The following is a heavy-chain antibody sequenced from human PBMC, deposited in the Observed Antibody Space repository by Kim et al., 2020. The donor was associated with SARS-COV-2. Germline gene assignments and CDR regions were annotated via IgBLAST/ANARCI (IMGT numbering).Heavy chain of an antibody. CDR2: ISSSSSYI. J-gene: IGHJ5*02. CDR3: ARELWSGSPSYNWFDP. D-gene: IGHD3-10*01. V-gene: IGHV3-21*01. CDR1: GFTFSSYS. Sequence: GGSLRLSCAASGFTFSSYSMNWVRQAPGKGLEWVSSISSSSSYIYYADSVKGRFTISRDNAKNSLYLQMNSLRAEDTAVYYCARELWSGSPSYNWFDPWGQGTLVTVSS.